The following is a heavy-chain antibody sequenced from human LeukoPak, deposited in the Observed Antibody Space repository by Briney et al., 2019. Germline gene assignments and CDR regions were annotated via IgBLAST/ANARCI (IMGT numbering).Heavy chain of an antibody. CDR3: ARDSGPSYDFWSGYPTLDY. Sequence: GGSLRLSCAASGFTFSSYAMHWVRQAPGKGLEWVAVISYDGSNKYYADSVKGRFTISRDNSKNTLYLQMNSLRAEDTAVYYCARDSGPSYDFWSGYPTLDYWGQGTLVTVSS. CDR1: GFTFSSYA. V-gene: IGHV3-30-3*01. D-gene: IGHD3-3*01. CDR2: ISYDGSNK. J-gene: IGHJ4*02.